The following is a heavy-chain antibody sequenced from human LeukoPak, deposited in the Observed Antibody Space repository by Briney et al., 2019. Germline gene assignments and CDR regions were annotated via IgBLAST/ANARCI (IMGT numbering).Heavy chain of an antibody. V-gene: IGHV1-2*02. D-gene: IGHD5-24*01. Sequence: GASVKVSCKASGYTFTGYYMHWVRQAPGQGLEWMGWINPNSGGTNYAQKFQGRVTMTRDTSISTAYMELSRLRSDDTAVYYCARVFHGWLLLDAFDIWGQGTMVTVSS. CDR3: ARVFHGWLLLDAFDI. CDR1: GYTFTGYY. CDR2: INPNSGGT. J-gene: IGHJ3*02.